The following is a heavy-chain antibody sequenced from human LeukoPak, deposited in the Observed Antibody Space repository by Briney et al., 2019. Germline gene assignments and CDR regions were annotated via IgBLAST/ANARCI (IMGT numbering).Heavy chain of an antibody. D-gene: IGHD1-26*01. J-gene: IGHJ4*02. Sequence: GGSLRLSCAASGFTFSSYGMHWVRQAPGKGLEWVAFIRYDGSNKYYADSVKGRFTISRDNAKNSLYLQMNSLRAEDTAVYYCARASGSYQEFDYWGQGTLVTVSS. V-gene: IGHV3-30*02. CDR2: IRYDGSNK. CDR1: GFTFSSYG. CDR3: ARASGSYQEFDY.